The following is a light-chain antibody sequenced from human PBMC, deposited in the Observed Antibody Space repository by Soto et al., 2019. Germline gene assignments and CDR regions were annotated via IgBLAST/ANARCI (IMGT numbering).Light chain of an antibody. CDR1: QSVSNNY. CDR3: QQYGSSGT. J-gene: IGKJ1*01. CDR2: GAT. V-gene: IGKV3-20*01. Sequence: EIVLTQSPGTLSLSPGERATLSCRASQSVSNNYLAWYQQKPGQAPRLLIYGATNRATGIPDRFSGSGSGTYFTLTISRLDPEDFAEYYCQQYGSSGTFGQGTKVEIK.